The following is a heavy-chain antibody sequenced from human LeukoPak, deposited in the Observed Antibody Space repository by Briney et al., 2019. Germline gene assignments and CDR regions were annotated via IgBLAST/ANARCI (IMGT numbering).Heavy chain of an antibody. D-gene: IGHD1-26*01. CDR1: GFAVGNYW. CDR3: TRDASGDTSSGPRMDV. Sequence: GGSQTLSCVASGFAVGNYWMNWVRQAPGKGLEWVANIKIDGSDTEYLGSVSGRFTISRDNAKNSLYLQMTSLRAEDPAVYYCTRDASGDTSSGPRMDVWGQGTMVTVS. J-gene: IGHJ6*02. CDR2: IKIDGSDT. V-gene: IGHV3-7*03.